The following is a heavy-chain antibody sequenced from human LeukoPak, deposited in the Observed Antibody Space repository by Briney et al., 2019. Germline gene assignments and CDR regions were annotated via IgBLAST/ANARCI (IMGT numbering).Heavy chain of an antibody. CDR1: RFTFSSYA. CDR2: ISGSGGST. J-gene: IGHJ4*02. V-gene: IGHV3-23*01. CDR3: AKKDWNYGDQELYFDY. Sequence: RGSLRLSCAHSRFTFSSYAMSWVRQAPGKGLEWVSAISGSGGSTYYADSVKGRFTSSRDNSKNTLYLQMNSLRAEDTAVYYCAKKDWNYGDQELYFDYWGQGTLVTVSS. D-gene: IGHD1-7*01.